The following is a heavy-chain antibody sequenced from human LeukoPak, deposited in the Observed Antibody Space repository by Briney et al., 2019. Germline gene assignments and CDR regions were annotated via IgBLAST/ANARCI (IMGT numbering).Heavy chain of an antibody. CDR3: ASTNYDFWSGWFSFDY. CDR2: IYYSGST. D-gene: IGHD3-3*01. Sequence: SETLSLTCTVSGGSISSYYWSWIRQPPGKGLEWIGYIYYSGSTNYNPSLKSRVTISVDTSKNQFSLKLSSVTAAVTAVYYCASTNYDFWSGWFSFDYWGQGTLVTVSS. J-gene: IGHJ4*02. V-gene: IGHV4-59*01. CDR1: GGSISSYY.